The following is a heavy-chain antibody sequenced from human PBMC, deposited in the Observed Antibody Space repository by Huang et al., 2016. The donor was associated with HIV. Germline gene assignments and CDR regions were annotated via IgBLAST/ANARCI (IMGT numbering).Heavy chain of an antibody. CDR1: GGSISSSNYY. J-gene: IGHJ3*02. Sequence: QVQLQESGPGLVKPSQTLSLTCSVSGGSISSSNYYWSWIRQPAGKGLEWIGHIYTSGTTIYNSSLKSRVTISVATSKNQFSLKLSSVTAADTAVYYCARLTGYSTFDIWGHGTVVTVSS. CDR3: ARLTGYSTFDI. CDR2: IYTSGTT. D-gene: IGHD3-9*01. V-gene: IGHV4-61*09.